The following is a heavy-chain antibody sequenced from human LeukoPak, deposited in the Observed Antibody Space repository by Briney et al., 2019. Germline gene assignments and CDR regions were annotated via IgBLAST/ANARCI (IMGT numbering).Heavy chain of an antibody. CDR2: MSPNSGNT. J-gene: IGHJ4*02. CDR3: ARGPPNWGFDY. V-gene: IGHV1-8*01. D-gene: IGHD7-27*01. CDR1: GYTFTSYD. Sequence: GASVKVSCKASGYTFTSYDINWVRQATGQGLEWMGWMSPNSGNTGYAQKFRGRVTMTRNTSISTAYMQLSSLRSEDTAVYYCARGPPNWGFDYWGQGTLVTVSS.